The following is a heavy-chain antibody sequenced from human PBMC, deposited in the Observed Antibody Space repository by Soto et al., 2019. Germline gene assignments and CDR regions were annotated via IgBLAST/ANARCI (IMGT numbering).Heavy chain of an antibody. V-gene: IGHV2-70*01. CDR2: INWDDEK. CDR3: ARIKGPYDAFDI. CDR1: GFSLITNGMF. Sequence: SGPTLVNPTQTLTLTCTFSGFSLITNGMFVSWIRQPPGKALEWLALINWDDEKFYTTSLRTRLTISKDTSNNQVVLTVTNMDPVDTATYYCARIKGPYDAFDIWGQGTMVTVSS. J-gene: IGHJ3*02.